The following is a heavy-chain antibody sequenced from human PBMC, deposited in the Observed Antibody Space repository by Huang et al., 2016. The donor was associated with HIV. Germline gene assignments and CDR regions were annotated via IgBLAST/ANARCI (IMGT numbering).Heavy chain of an antibody. D-gene: IGHD3-16*01. CDR2: IIPRFGTR. Sequence: QVQLVQSGAEVRKPGSSVKVSCRASGGSFNNFGINWVRQAPGQGLGGMGGIIPRFGTRNDAQRFKDRVTITADETTGVVHLEVTSLRSDDTAVYFCAKRGGAWGSPYAFDLWGPGTMVTVSS. J-gene: IGHJ3*01. CDR1: GGSFNNFG. V-gene: IGHV1-69*13. CDR3: AKRGGAWGSPYAFDL.